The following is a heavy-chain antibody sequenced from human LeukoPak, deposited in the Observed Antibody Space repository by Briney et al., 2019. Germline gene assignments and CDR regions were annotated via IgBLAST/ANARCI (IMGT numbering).Heavy chain of an antibody. J-gene: IGHJ3*02. CDR1: GGSFSSYY. V-gene: IGHV4-39*07. D-gene: IGHD4-17*01. CDR2: IYYSGST. Sequence: PSETLSLTCAVYGGSFSSYYWGWIRQPPGKGLEWIGSIYYSGSTYYNPSLKSRVTISVDTSKDQFSLKLSSVTAADTAVYYCARDQDYGDYVYAFDIWGQGTMVTVSS. CDR3: ARDQDYGDYVYAFDI.